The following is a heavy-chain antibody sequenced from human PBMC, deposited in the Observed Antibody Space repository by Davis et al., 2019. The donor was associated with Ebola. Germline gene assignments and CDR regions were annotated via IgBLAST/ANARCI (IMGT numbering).Heavy chain of an antibody. CDR3: ARLRVEAYNWNYSGVFDY. D-gene: IGHD1-7*01. J-gene: IGHJ4*02. V-gene: IGHV4-34*01. Sequence: MPGGSLRLSCAVYGGSFSGYYWSWIRQPPGKGLEWIGEINHSGSTNYNPSLKSRVTISVDTSKNQFSLKLSSVTAADTAVYYCARLRVEAYNWNYSGVFDYWGQGTLVTVSS. CDR2: INHSGST. CDR1: GGSFSGYY.